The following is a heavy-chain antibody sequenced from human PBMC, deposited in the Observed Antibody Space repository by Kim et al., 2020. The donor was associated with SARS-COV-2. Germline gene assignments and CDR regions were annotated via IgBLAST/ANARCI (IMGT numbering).Heavy chain of an antibody. CDR3: ARALSYYDSSGYI. V-gene: IGHV4-59*01. Sequence: YNPSLKSRVTISVDTSKNQFSLKLSSVTAADTAVYYCARALSYYDSSGYIWGQGTMVTVSS. J-gene: IGHJ3*02. D-gene: IGHD3-22*01.